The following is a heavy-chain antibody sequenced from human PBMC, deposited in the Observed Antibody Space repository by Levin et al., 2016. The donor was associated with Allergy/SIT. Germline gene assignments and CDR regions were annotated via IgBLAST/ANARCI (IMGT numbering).Heavy chain of an antibody. D-gene: IGHD1-14*01. V-gene: IGHV3-11*01. CDR1: GFKFSDYD. CDR2: ITSSGYTI. Sequence: GESLKISCVTSGFKFSDYDMTWIRQAPGKGLEWVSYITSSGYTIYYADSVKGRCTISRDNTKNSVYLQMNNLRAEDTALYYCARVEDSGMDPDYYYGMDVWGQGTTVTVSS. CDR3: ARVEDSGMDPDYYYGMDV. J-gene: IGHJ6*02.